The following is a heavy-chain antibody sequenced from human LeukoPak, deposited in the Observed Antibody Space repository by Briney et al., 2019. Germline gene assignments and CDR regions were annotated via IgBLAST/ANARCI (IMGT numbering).Heavy chain of an antibody. J-gene: IGHJ4*02. V-gene: IGHV3-23*01. CDR3: AKRGVVPAAMTGIAVAAHFDY. D-gene: IGHD2-2*01. CDR1: GFTFSSYA. CDR2: ISGSGGST. Sequence: GGSLRLSCAASGFTFSSYAMSWVRQAPGKGLEWVSAISGSGGSTYYADSVKGRFTISRDNSKNTLYLQMNSLRAEDTAVYYCAKRGVVPAAMTGIAVAAHFDYWGQGTLVTVSS.